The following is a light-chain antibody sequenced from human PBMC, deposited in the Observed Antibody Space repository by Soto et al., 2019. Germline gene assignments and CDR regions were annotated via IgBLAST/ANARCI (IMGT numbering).Light chain of an antibody. CDR2: AVT. CDR1: SSDVGGYNY. Sequence: QSALTQPPSASGTPGQRVTISCSGTSSDVGGYNYVSWYQQHPGKAPKLMIYAVTDRPSGVSSRFSGSKSGNTASLTISGLQAEDEADYYCSSYTSSSTLFGTGTKVTVL. CDR3: SSYTSSSTL. J-gene: IGLJ1*01. V-gene: IGLV2-14*01.